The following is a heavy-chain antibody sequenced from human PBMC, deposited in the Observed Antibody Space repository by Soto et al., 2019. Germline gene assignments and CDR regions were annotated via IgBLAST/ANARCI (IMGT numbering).Heavy chain of an antibody. V-gene: IGHV3-9*01. CDR3: AKDWYGGRTAVAFDY. CDR1: GFTFDDYA. D-gene: IGHD6-19*01. CDR2: ISWNSGSI. J-gene: IGHJ4*02. Sequence: EVQLVESGGGLVQPGRSLRLSCAASGFTFDDYAMHWFRQAPGKGLEWVSGISWNSGSIGDADSVKGRFTIYRDNAKNSLYLPRNSLRAADTALYYCAKDWYGGRTAVAFDYWCQGTLVTVS.